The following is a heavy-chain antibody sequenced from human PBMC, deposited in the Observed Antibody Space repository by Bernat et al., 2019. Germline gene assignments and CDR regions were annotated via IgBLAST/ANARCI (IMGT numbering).Heavy chain of an antibody. Sequence: QVQLVQSGAEVKKPGSSVKVSCKASGGTFSSYAISWVRQAPGQGLEWMGGIIPIFGTANYAQKLQGRVTITADESTSTAYMELSSLRSEDTAVYYCAKDFYCSSTSCYVGAFDIWGQGTMVTVSS. D-gene: IGHD2-2*01. CDR1: GGTFSSYA. J-gene: IGHJ3*02. CDR2: IIPIFGTA. V-gene: IGHV1-69*01. CDR3: AKDFYCSSTSCYVGAFDI.